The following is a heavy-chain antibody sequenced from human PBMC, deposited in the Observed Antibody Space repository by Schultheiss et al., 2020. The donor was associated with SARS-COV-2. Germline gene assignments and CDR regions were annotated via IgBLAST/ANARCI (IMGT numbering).Heavy chain of an antibody. Sequence: GGSLRLSCAASGFTFSSYAMSWVRQAPGKGLEWVSAISGSGGSTYYADSVKGRFTISRDNSKNTLYLQMNSLRAEDKAVYYCASAARSGYRHATVLDPWGQGTLVTVSS. CDR3: ASAARSGYRHATVLDP. CDR1: GFTFSSYA. CDR2: ISGSGGST. V-gene: IGHV3-23*01. D-gene: IGHD3-22*01. J-gene: IGHJ5*02.